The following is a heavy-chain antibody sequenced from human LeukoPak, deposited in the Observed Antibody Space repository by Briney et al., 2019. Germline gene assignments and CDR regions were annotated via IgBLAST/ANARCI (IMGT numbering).Heavy chain of an antibody. J-gene: IGHJ4*02. CDR2: ISSSSGYI. CDR1: GFTFSSYS. D-gene: IGHD6-19*01. Sequence: GGSLRLSCAASGFTFSSYSMSWVRQAPGKGLEWVSSISSSSGYIYYADSVKGRFTISRDNAKNSLYLQMNSLRAEDTAVYYCARDFGSPPSSGWSPYYFDYWGQGTLVTVSS. V-gene: IGHV3-21*01. CDR3: ARDFGSPPSSGWSPYYFDY.